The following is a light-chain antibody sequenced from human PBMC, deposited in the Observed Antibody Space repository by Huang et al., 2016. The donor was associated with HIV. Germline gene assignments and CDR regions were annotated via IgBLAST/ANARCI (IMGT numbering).Light chain of an antibody. CDR2: AAS. J-gene: IGKJ4*01. CDR1: QGISNY. CDR3: QKYDSEFPLT. V-gene: IGKV1-27*01. Sequence: DIQMTQSPSSLSASVGDRVTITCRASQGISNYLAWYQQKPGRVPKLLMYAASTLQPVVPSRFSGSGFGTDFTLTISSLQPEDVATYYCQKYDSEFPLTFGGGTKVEI.